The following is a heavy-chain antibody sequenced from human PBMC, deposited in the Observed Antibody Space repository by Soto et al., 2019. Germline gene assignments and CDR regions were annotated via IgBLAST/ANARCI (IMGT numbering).Heavy chain of an antibody. CDR2: INPSGGST. J-gene: IGHJ3*02. CDR3: AGGGITIFGVVTHHDAFDI. D-gene: IGHD3-3*01. V-gene: IGHV1-46*01. CDR1: GYTFTSYY. Sequence: ASVKVSCKASGYTFTSYYMHWVRQAPGQGLEWMGIINPSGGSTSYAQKFQGRVTMTRDTSTSTVYMELSSLRSEDTAVYYCAGGGITIFGVVTHHDAFDIWGQGTMVTVSS.